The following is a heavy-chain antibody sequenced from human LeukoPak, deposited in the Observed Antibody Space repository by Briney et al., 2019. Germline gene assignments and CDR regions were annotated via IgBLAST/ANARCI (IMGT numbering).Heavy chain of an antibody. CDR2: IIPILGIA. CDR3: ARDVGGSSWYYFDY. CDR1: GGTFSSYA. J-gene: IGHJ4*02. Sequence: ASVKVSCKASGGTFSSYAISWVRQAPGQGLELMGRIIPILGIANYAQKFQGRVTITADKSTSTAYMELSSLRSEDTAVYYCARDVGGSSWYYFDYWGQGTLVTVSS. D-gene: IGHD6-13*01. V-gene: IGHV1-69*04.